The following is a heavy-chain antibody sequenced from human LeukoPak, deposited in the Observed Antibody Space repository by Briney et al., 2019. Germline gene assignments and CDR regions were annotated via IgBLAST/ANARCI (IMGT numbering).Heavy chain of an antibody. CDR1: GFTFSTYA. J-gene: IGHJ4*02. V-gene: IGHV3-23*01. CDR3: AEGDCSSGSCYFDY. CDR2: ISDSGGET. D-gene: IGHD2-15*01. Sequence: QSGGSLRLSCAASGFTFSTYAMSWVRLAPGKGLEWVSTISDSGGETYYADSVKGRFTISRDNSKNTLYLQMNSLRAEDTAFYYCAEGDCSSGSCYFDYWGQGSQVTVSS.